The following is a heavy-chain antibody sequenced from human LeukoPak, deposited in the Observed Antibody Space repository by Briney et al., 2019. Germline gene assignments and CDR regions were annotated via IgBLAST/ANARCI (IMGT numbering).Heavy chain of an antibody. D-gene: IGHD3-22*01. CDR2: ISGSGGST. J-gene: IGHJ4*02. CDR3: AKIPGEYYYDSSGYGDY. Sequence: SGGSLRLSCAASGFTFSSYAMSWVRQAPGKGLEWVSAISGSGGSTYYADSVKGRFTISRDNSKNTLYLQMNSLRAEDTAVYYCAKIPGEYYYDSSGYGDYWGQGTLVTVSS. V-gene: IGHV3-23*01. CDR1: GFTFSSYA.